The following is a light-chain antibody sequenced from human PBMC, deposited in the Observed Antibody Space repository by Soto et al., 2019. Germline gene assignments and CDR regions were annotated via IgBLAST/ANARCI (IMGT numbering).Light chain of an antibody. Sequence: DIPMTQSPSSLSASVGDRVTITCRASQGISNSLAWYQQKPGKVPKLLIYAASTLQSGVPSRFRGGGSGTDFTLTVSSLQPEDVATYYYQKYNSAPLTFGGGTKVEIK. CDR2: AAS. CDR3: QKYNSAPLT. J-gene: IGKJ4*01. CDR1: QGISNS. V-gene: IGKV1-27*01.